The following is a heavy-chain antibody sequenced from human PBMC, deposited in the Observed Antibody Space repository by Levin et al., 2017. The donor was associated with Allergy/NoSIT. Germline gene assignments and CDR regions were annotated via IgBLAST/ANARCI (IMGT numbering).Heavy chain of an antibody. D-gene: IGHD3-16*01. CDR3: AYDSVLPFEY. CDR2: ISGDGNNE. CDR1: GFSLSGHA. Sequence: RAGGSLRLSCRASGFSLSGHAMSWVRQAPGKGLNWVSAISGDGNNEYYADSVRGRFTVSRDTSGNTVFLQMDSLSAEDTAVYYCAYDSVLPFEYWGQGTLVTVSS. V-gene: IGHV3-23*01. J-gene: IGHJ4*02.